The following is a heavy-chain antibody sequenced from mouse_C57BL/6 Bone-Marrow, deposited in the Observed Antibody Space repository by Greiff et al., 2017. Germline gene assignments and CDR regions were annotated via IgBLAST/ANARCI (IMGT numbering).Heavy chain of an antibody. D-gene: IGHD1-1*01. J-gene: IGHJ1*03. CDR3: SRQVTTVLATKYFDV. Sequence: EVQGVESGGGLVKPGGSLKLSCAASGFTFSSYTMSWVRQTPEKRLQWVAAISGGGGNTYSPDSVKGRFTISRDNDKNILYLQMISLMSEDTALYYCSRQVTTVLATKYFDVGGTGTTVTVSS. CDR1: GFTFSSYT. CDR2: ISGGGGNT. V-gene: IGHV5-9*01.